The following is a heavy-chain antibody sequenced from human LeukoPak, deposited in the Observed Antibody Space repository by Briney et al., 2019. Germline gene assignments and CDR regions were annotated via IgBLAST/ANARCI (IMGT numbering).Heavy chain of an antibody. CDR2: IYYSGST. CDR3: ARRIAAEAAGDL. D-gene: IGHD6-13*01. Sequence: SETLSLTCTVSGGSVNSYYWGWIRQPPGKGLEWIGSIYYSGSTYYNPSLKSRVTISVDTSKNQFSLKLSSVTAADTAVYYCARRIAAEAAGDLWGQGTLITVSS. J-gene: IGHJ4*02. CDR1: GGSVNSYY. V-gene: IGHV4-39*01.